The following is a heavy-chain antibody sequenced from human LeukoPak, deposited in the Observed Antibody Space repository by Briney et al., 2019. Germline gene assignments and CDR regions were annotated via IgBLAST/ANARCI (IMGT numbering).Heavy chain of an antibody. V-gene: IGHV3-23*01. CDR2: NSGGST. J-gene: IGHJ4*02. D-gene: IGHD6-19*01. CDR3: AKDLGSSGWYIDY. CDR1: GFTFSSNA. Sequence: PGGSLRLSCAASGFTFSSNAVYWVRQAPGRGLEWVSSNSGGSTYYADSVKGRFTISRDNSKNTLYVQMNSLRAEDTAVYYCAKDLGSSGWYIDYWGQGTLVTVSS.